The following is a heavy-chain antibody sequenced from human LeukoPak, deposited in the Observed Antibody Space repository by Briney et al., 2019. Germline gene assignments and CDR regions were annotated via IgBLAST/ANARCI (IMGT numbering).Heavy chain of an antibody. CDR1: EFAFSSNW. CDR3: ATSLGPLTEY. J-gene: IGHJ4*02. Sequence: PGGSLRLSCAASEFAFSSNWMHWVRQTPGKGLVWVSRINSGGSGTSYAASVEGRFTISRDNVKNTLYLQMDSLRAEDTAVYYCATSLGPLTEYWGQGTLVTVSS. V-gene: IGHV3-74*01. CDR2: INSGGSGT. D-gene: IGHD7-27*01.